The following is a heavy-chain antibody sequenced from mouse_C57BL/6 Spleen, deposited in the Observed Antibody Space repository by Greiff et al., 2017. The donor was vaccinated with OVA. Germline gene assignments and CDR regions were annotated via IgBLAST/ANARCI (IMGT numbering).Heavy chain of an antibody. J-gene: IGHJ2*01. D-gene: IGHD1-1*01. V-gene: IGHV1-81*01. CDR2: IYPRSGNT. Sequence: QVQLQQSGAELARPGASVKLSCKASGYTFTSYGISWVKQRTGQGLEWIGEIYPRSGNTYYNEKFKGKATLTADKSSSTAYMELRSLTSEDSAVDFCARKREVVAPYYFDYWGQGTTLTVSS. CDR1: GYTFTSYG. CDR3: ARKREVVAPYYFDY.